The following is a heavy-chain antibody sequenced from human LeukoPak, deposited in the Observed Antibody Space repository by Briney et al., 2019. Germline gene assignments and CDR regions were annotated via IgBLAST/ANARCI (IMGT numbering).Heavy chain of an antibody. V-gene: IGHV1-18*01. CDR3: ARVHVLLWFGGVYYFDY. Sequence: ASVELSCGVSGHPLSSYGTSCVPHARRQGREGMGWFSGSNGNTNYAEKLRHRVTMSTDTSTSRPYRELRSLRSDDTAVYYCARVHVLLWFGGVYYFDYWGQGTLVTVSS. CDR1: GHPLSSYG. D-gene: IGHD3-10*01. J-gene: IGHJ4*02. CDR2: FSGSNGNT.